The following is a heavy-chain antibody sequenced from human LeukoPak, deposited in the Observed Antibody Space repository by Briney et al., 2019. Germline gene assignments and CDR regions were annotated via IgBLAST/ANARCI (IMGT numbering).Heavy chain of an antibody. CDR1: GFTVSGNY. D-gene: IGHD3-10*02. CDR2: IYCGGTT. Sequence: GGSLRLSCAVSGFTVSGNYMSWVRQAPGKGLEWVSLIYCGGTTYYADSVKGRFTISRDNSKNTLYLQMNSLRAEDTAVYYCAELGITMIGGVWGKGTTVTISS. V-gene: IGHV3-53*01. J-gene: IGHJ6*04. CDR3: AELGITMIGGV.